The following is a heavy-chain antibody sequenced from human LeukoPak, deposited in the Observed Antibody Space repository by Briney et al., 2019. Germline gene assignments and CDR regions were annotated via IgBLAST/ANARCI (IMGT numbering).Heavy chain of an antibody. D-gene: IGHD3-3*01. V-gene: IGHV5-51*01. CDR1: GYHFTTYW. J-gene: IGHJ6*03. Sequence: GGALQISCQGSGYHFTTYWIGGVRPVPGKGLEGMGIIYPGDCDTRYSPSFQGQVTISADKSISTAYLQWSSLKASDTAMYYCARSGVVTFYQYMDVWGTGTTVTVSS. CDR3: ARSGVVTFYQYMDV. CDR2: IYPGDCDT.